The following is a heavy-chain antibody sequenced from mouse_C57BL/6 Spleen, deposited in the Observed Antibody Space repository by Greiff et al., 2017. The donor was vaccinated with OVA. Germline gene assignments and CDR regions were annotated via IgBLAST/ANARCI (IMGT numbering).Heavy chain of an antibody. D-gene: IGHD2-3*01. Sequence: QVQLKESGAELAKPGASVKLSCKASGYTFTSYWMHWVKQRPGQGLEWIGYINPSSGYTKYNQKFKDKATLTADKSSSTAYMQLSSLTYEDSAVDYGARRDDGYYSAWFAYWGQGTLVTVSA. CDR3: ARRDDGYYSAWFAY. CDR1: GYTFTSYW. CDR2: INPSSGYT. V-gene: IGHV1-7*01. J-gene: IGHJ3*01.